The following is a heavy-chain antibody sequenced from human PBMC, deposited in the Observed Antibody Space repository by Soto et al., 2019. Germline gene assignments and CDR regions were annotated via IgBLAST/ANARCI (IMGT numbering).Heavy chain of an antibody. CDR2: INANSGNT. D-gene: IGHD3-16*01. J-gene: IGHJ6*02. CDR3: ARAEKGASRSRMDV. CDR1: GYTFTSYG. Sequence: ASVKVSCKASGYTFTSYGISWVRQAPGQGLEWMGWINANSGNTNYAQKFQGRVTMTRDTSISTAYMELSRLRSDDTAVYYCARAEKGASRSRMDVWGQGTTVTVSS. V-gene: IGHV1-18*01.